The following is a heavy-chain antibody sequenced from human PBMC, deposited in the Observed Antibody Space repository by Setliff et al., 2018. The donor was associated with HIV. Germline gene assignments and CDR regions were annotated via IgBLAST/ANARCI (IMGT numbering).Heavy chain of an antibody. V-gene: IGHV1-69*13. Sequence: SVKGSCKASGGTLSSYAISWVRQAPGQGLEWMGGIIPIFGTANYAQKFQGRVTITADESTSTAYMELSSRRFEDTAVYYCARSARSGEWTYYDFWSGYSYYYMDVWGKGTTVTVSS. D-gene: IGHD3-3*01. CDR3: ARSARSGEWTYYDFWSGYSYYYMDV. J-gene: IGHJ6*03. CDR2: IIPIFGTA. CDR1: GGTLSSYA.